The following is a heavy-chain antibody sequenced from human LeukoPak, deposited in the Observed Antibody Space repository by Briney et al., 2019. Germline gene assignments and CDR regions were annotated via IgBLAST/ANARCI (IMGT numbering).Heavy chain of an antibody. J-gene: IGHJ4*02. CDR1: GFTFSSYS. Sequence: SGGSLRLSCAASGFTFSSYSMKWVRQAPGKGLEWVSSISSSSSYIYYADSGKGRFTISRDNAKNSLYLQMNSLRAEDTAVYYCARERSYYGSGSYYENYWGQGTLVTVSS. CDR3: ARERSYYGSGSYYENY. V-gene: IGHV3-21*01. D-gene: IGHD3-10*01. CDR2: ISSSSSYI.